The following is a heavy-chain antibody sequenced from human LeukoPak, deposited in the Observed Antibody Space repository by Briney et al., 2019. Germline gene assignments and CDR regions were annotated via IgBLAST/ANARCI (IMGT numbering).Heavy chain of an antibody. CDR1: GFTFSNAW. V-gene: IGHV3-15*07. Sequence: AGGSLRLSCAGSGFTFSNAWMNWVRQAPGEGLEWVGRIKSKTDGGSTDYAAPVNGRFTISRADSKNTLFPEMNTLKTEDTAVYYCTTTYCSSTSCYRTDFDYWGQGTLVTVSS. CDR3: TTTYCSSTSCYRTDFDY. J-gene: IGHJ4*02. CDR2: IKSKTDGGST. D-gene: IGHD2-2*01.